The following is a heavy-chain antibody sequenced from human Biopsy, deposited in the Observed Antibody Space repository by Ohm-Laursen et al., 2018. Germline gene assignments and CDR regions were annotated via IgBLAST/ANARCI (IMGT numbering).Heavy chain of an antibody. CDR1: GDSVSSGSFY. Sequence: PSQTLSLTCTVSGDSVSSGSFYWTWIRQPPGKGLEWIGHNQNSGSTNYNPSLKSRVTISADTSKNQFSLKLSSVTAADTAMYYCARGRGWGNTYFRSFDYWGQGTLVTVSS. D-gene: IGHD3-9*01. V-gene: IGHV4-61*01. CDR2: NQNSGST. J-gene: IGHJ4*02. CDR3: ARGRGWGNTYFRSFDY.